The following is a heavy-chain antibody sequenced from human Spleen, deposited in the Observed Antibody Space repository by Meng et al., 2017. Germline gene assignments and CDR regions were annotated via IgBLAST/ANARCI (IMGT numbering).Heavy chain of an antibody. D-gene: IGHD3-16*01. CDR1: GDSVSSNSAA. J-gene: IGHJ6*02. CDR3: ARDQLTQYYYYGMDA. V-gene: IGHV6-1*01. CDR2: TYYRSKWHN. Sequence: SQTLSLTCAISGDSVSSNSAAWNWIRQSPSRGLEWLGRTYYRSKWHNDYAVSVKGRITINPDTSKNQVSLQMNSVTPEDTAVYYCARDQLTQYYYYGMDAWGQGTTVTVSS.